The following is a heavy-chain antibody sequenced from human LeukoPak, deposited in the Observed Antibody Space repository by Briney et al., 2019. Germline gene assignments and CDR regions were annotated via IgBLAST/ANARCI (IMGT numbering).Heavy chain of an antibody. V-gene: IGHV1-8*03. Sequence: ASVKVSCKASGYTFTSYDINWVRQATGQGLEWMGWMNPNSGNTGYAQKFQGRVTITRNTSISTDYMELSSLRYDDTAVYYCARVQYQPLYRGHFDSWGQGTLVTVSS. CDR2: MNPNSGNT. CDR3: ARVQYQPLYRGHFDS. CDR1: GYTFTSYD. J-gene: IGHJ4*02. D-gene: IGHD2-2*02.